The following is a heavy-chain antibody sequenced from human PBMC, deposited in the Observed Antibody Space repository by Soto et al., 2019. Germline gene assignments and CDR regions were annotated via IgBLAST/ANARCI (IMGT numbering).Heavy chain of an antibody. CDR3: ARGISMIVEVQRDAPDKYYLDS. V-gene: IGHV4-34*01. Sequence: LSLTCAVYGGSFSGHYWSWIRQPPGKGLEWIGEINHTGRTNSNPSLKCRVTISVDTSKNQFSLKLNSVTAADTAVYYCARGISMIVEVQRDAPDKYYLDSWGQGTQVTVSS. J-gene: IGHJ4*02. D-gene: IGHD3-22*01. CDR1: GGSFSGHY. CDR2: INHTGRT.